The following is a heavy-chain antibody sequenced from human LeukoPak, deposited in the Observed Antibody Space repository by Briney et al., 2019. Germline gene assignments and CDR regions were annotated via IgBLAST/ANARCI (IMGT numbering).Heavy chain of an antibody. J-gene: IGHJ3*02. V-gene: IGHV5-51*01. CDR2: IYPGDSET. CDR1: GSSFSSYW. CDR3: ARQREPFLLNDAFDI. D-gene: IGHD3-10*01. Sequence: GASLQISCKGSGSSFSSYWIGWVRRMPGKGLEWMGIIYPGDSETRYSPSFQGQVTISADKSISTAYLQWSSLKASDTAMYYCARQREPFLLNDAFDIWGQGTMVTVSS.